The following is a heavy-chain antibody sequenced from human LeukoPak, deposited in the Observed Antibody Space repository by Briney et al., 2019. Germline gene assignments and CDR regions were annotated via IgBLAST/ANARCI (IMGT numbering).Heavy chain of an antibody. D-gene: IGHD3-22*01. CDR3: ERDKGSGYYFDY. CDR2: ISSSGSTI. CDR1: GFTFSSYE. Sequence: GGSLRLSCAASGFTFSSYEMSWVRQAPGKGLEWVSYISSSGSTIYYADSVKGRFTISRDNAKNSLYLQMNSLRAEDTAVYNCERDKGSGYYFDYWGQGTLVTVSS. J-gene: IGHJ4*02. V-gene: IGHV3-48*03.